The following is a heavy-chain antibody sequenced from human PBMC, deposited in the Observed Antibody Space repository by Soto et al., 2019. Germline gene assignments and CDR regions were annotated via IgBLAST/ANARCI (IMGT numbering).Heavy chain of an antibody. V-gene: IGHV4-31*03. Sequence: QVQLQESGPGLVKPSQTLSLTCTVSGRPTTPGRHSRRWIRQHPGKGLEWIGYIYYSGSTYYNPSHKSRVTISVDTSKNQSSLKLSSVTAADTAVYYCARVTGPAVVVVAATPYYFDYWGQGTLVTVSS. D-gene: IGHD2-15*01. CDR1: GRPTTPGRHS. CDR2: IYYSGST. CDR3: ARVTGPAVVVVAATPYYFDY. J-gene: IGHJ4*02.